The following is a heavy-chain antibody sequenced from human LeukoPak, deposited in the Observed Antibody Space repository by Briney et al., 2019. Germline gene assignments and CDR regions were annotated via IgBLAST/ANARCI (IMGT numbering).Heavy chain of an antibody. J-gene: IGHJ5*02. D-gene: IGHD3-3*01. Sequence: SVKVSCKPSGGTFSSYAISWVRQAPGQGLEWMGGIIPIFGTANYAQKFQGRVTITADESTSTAYMELSSLRSEDTAVYYCASFSYYDFWSGYSWFDPWGQGTLVTVSS. CDR3: ASFSYYDFWSGYSWFDP. CDR2: IIPIFGTA. V-gene: IGHV1-69*13. CDR1: GGTFSSYA.